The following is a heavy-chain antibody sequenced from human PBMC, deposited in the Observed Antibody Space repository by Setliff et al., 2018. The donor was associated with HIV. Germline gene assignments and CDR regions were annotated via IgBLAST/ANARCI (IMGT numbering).Heavy chain of an antibody. Sequence: ASVKVSCKASGYTFTGYYMHWVRQAPGQGLEWMGWINPNSGGTNYAQKFQGRVTMTRDTSISTAYMEPSRLRSDDTALYYCVRDKRNYGGIDGIFDYWGQGTLVTVSS. V-gene: IGHV1-2*02. D-gene: IGHD4-17*01. CDR3: VRDKRNYGGIDGIFDY. CDR2: INPNSGGT. CDR1: GYTFTGYY. J-gene: IGHJ4*02.